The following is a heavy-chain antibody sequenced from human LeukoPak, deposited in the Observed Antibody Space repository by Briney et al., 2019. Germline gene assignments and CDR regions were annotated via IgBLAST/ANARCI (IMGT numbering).Heavy chain of an antibody. J-gene: IGHJ3*02. CDR1: GGSISSSSYY. CDR2: IYYSGST. V-gene: IGHV4-39*01. CDR3: ARHPRLQEGAFHI. Sequence: PSETLSLTCTVSGGSISSSSYYWGWIRQPPGKGLEWIGSIYYSGSTYYNPSLKSRVTISVDTSKNQFSLKLSSVTAADTAVYYCARHPRLQEGAFHIWGQGTMVTVSS.